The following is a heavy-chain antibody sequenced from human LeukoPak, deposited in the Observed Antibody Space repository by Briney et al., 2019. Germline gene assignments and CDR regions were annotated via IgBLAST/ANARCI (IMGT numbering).Heavy chain of an antibody. J-gene: IGHJ6*03. CDR1: GFTFSNAW. Sequence: AGGSLRLPCAASGFTFSNAWMSWVRQAPGKGLEWVGRIKSKTDGGTTDYAAPVKGRFTISRDDSKNTLYLQMNSLKTEDTAVYYCTTLAGVVPAAEYYYYYYYMDVWGKGTTVTVSS. V-gene: IGHV3-15*01. CDR2: IKSKTDGGTT. CDR3: TTLAGVVPAAEYYYYYYYMDV. D-gene: IGHD2-2*01.